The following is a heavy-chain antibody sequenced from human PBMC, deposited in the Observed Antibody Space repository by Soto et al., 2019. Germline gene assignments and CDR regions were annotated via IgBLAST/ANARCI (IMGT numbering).Heavy chain of an antibody. D-gene: IGHD6-13*01. CDR3: ARGSSSSWPYYYYGMDV. Sequence: QVQLVESGGGVVQPGRSLRLSCAASGFTFSSYAMHWVRQAPGKGLEWVAVISCDGSDKYYADSVKGRFTISRDNSKSTLYLQMNSLRVEDTAVYYCARGSSSSWPYYYYGMDVWGQGTTVTVSS. CDR2: ISCDGSDK. CDR1: GFTFSSYA. J-gene: IGHJ6*02. V-gene: IGHV3-30-3*01.